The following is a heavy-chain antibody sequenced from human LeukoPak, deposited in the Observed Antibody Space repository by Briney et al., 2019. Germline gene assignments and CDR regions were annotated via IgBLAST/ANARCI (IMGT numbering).Heavy chain of an antibody. J-gene: IGHJ4*02. Sequence: GESLKISCKGSGYTFSTYWIAWVRQMPGKGLEWMGIIYPDDSDTRYSLSFQGQVTISADKSISTAYLQWSSLKAPDTAMFFCARQKGVGGSGYYNWGQGTLVTVSS. V-gene: IGHV5-51*01. D-gene: IGHD5-12*01. CDR2: IYPDDSDT. CDR1: GYTFSTYW. CDR3: ARQKGVGGSGYYN.